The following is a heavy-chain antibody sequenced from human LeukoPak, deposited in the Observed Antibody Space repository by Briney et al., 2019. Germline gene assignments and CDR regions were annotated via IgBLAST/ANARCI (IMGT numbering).Heavy chain of an antibody. CDR3: AKDADFARIYYYFDS. V-gene: IGHV3-9*01. D-gene: IGHD3-10*01. J-gene: IGHJ4*02. CDR1: GFTFDDYA. CDR2: ISWNSGTI. Sequence: GGSLRLSCAASGFTFDDYAMHWVRQAPGKGLEWVSGISWNSGTIGYADSVKGRFTISRDNAKNSLYLQMNSLRAEDTAIYYCAKDADFARIYYYFDSWGQGTLVTVSS.